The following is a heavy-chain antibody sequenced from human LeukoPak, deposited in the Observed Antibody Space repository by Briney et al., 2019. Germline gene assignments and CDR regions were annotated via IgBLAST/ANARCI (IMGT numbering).Heavy chain of an antibody. CDR2: IYYSGST. CDR3: ARDGFLGYCSSTSCYGDP. Sequence: PSETLSLTCTVSGGSISSSSYYWGWIRQPPGKGLEWIGSIYYSGSTYYNPSLKSRVTISVDTSKNQFSLKLSSVTAADTAVYYCARDGFLGYCSSTSCYGDPWGQGTLVTVSS. V-gene: IGHV4-39*07. CDR1: GGSISSSSYY. D-gene: IGHD2-2*01. J-gene: IGHJ5*02.